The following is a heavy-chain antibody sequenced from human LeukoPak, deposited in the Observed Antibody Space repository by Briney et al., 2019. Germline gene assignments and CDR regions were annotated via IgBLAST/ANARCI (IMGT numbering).Heavy chain of an antibody. CDR3: ARYCTSTSCYAQNTYYGMDV. CDR2: ISGSGDST. D-gene: IGHD2-2*01. CDR1: GFTFITYA. V-gene: IGHV3-23*01. J-gene: IGHJ6*02. Sequence: GGSLRLSCAASGFTFITYAMTWVRQAPGKGLEWVSAISGSGDSTYYADSVKGRFTISRDNSKSTLYLQMNTLRAEDTAIYYCARYCTSTSCYAQNTYYGMDVWGQGTTVTVSS.